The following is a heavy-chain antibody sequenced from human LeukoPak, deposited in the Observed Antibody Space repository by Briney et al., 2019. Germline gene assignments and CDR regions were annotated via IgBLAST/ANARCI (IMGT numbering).Heavy chain of an antibody. J-gene: IGHJ6*02. CDR1: GFTFSSYG. CDR2: ISYDGSNK. V-gene: IGHV3-30*18. D-gene: IGHD3-22*01. Sequence: GRSLRLSCAASGFTFSSYGMHWVRQAPGKGLEWVAIISYDGSNKYYADSVKGRFTISRDNSKNTLYLQMNSLRAEDTAVYYCAKVDRYYYDSSGLYGMDVWGQGTTVTVSS. CDR3: AKVDRYYYDSSGLYGMDV.